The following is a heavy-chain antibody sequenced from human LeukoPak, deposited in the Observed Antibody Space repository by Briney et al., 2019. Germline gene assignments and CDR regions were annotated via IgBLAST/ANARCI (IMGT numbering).Heavy chain of an antibody. D-gene: IGHD4-17*01. CDR1: GFTFSSYA. Sequence: GSLRLSCAASGFTFSSYAMSWVRQPPGKGLERIGEINHSGSTNYNPSLKSRVTISVDTSKNQFSLKLSSVTAADTAVYYCARTYGDSGGYFDYWGQGTLVTVSS. J-gene: IGHJ4*02. CDR3: ARTYGDSGGYFDY. V-gene: IGHV4-34*01. CDR2: INHSGST.